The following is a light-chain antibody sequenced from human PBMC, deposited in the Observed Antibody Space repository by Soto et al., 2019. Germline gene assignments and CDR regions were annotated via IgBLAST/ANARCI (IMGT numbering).Light chain of an antibody. V-gene: IGKV1-5*03. J-gene: IGKJ1*01. CDR3: QHYTDSFPT. CDR1: QNINTW. Sequence: DIQMTQSPSTLSASVGDRVTISCRASQNINTWLAWYKQQPGKAPQLLIYKASSLESGVPSRFSGSGSGTDFTLTIRSMRHDDFVTFYCQHYTDSFPTFGQGTKVEIK. CDR2: KAS.